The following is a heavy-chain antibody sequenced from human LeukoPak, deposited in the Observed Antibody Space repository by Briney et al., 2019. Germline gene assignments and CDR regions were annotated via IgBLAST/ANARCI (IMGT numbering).Heavy chain of an antibody. J-gene: IGHJ4*02. CDR3: ARSFYQPVDY. Sequence: GGSLRLSCAASGFTFDDYGMSWVHQAPGKGPEWDSGINWNGGSTGYADSVKGRSTISRDTAKKSMYLQMNSLRAEDTALYYCARSFYQPVDYWGQGTLVTVSS. CDR1: GFTFDDYG. V-gene: IGHV3-20*04. D-gene: IGHD2-2*01. CDR2: INWNGGST.